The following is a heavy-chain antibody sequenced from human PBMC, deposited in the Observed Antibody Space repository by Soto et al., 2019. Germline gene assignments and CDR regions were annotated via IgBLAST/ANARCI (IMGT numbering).Heavy chain of an antibody. J-gene: IGHJ6*03. CDR1: GGSISSYY. D-gene: IGHD1-26*01. Sequence: SETLSLTCTVSGGSISSYYWSWIRQPPGKGLEWIGYIYYSGSTNYNPSLKSRVTISVDTSKNQFSLKLSSVTAAVTAVYYCARHRSDSGYDYYYMDVWGKGTTVTVS. CDR2: IYYSGST. CDR3: ARHRSDSGYDYYYMDV. V-gene: IGHV4-59*08.